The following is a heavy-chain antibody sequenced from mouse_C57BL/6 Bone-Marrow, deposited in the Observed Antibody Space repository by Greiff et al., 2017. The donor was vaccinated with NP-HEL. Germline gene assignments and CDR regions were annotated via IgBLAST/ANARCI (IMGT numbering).Heavy chain of an antibody. Sequence: VHVQQPGTELVKPGASVKLSRKASGYTFTSYWMYWVKQRPGKGPDWVGNINPSNGGTNYNEKFKSKATLTVDKSSSTAYMQLSSLTSEDSAVYYCARDSGYAFDYWGRGTALTVSS. CDR1: GYTFTSYW. CDR2: INPSNGGT. J-gene: IGHJ2*01. V-gene: IGHV1-53*01. CDR3: ARDSGYAFDY. D-gene: IGHD3-2*02.